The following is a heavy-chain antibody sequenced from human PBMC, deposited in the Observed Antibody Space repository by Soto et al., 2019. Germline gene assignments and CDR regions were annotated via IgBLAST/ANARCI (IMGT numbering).Heavy chain of an antibody. J-gene: IGHJ6*02. CDR3: ARDAARMDTIYYYGMDV. D-gene: IGHD5-12*01. CDR2: IYYSGNT. CDR1: GGSISSYY. V-gene: IGHV4-59*01. Sequence: QVQLQESGPGLVKPSETLSLTCTVSGGSISSYYWSWIRQPPGKGLEWIGYIYYSGNTNYNPSLKSRVTISVDTSKNQFSLKLSSVTAADTAVYYCARDAARMDTIYYYGMDVWGQGTTVTVSS.